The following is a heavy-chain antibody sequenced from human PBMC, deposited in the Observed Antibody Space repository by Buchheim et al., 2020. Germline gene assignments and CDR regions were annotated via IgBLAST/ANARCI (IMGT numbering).Heavy chain of an antibody. CDR3: ARRTYYYGSGSSYFFDY. CDR1: GFSLSTNGVG. V-gene: IGHV2-5*02. Sequence: QITLKESGPTLVKPTQTLTLTCTFSGFSLSTNGVGVGWIRQPPGKALEWLGLLYWDDDKRYSPSLRGRLTITKDTSKNQVGLRVTNMDPVDTATYYCARRTYYYGSGSSYFFDYWGQGIL. J-gene: IGHJ4*02. CDR2: LYWDDDK. D-gene: IGHD3-10*01.